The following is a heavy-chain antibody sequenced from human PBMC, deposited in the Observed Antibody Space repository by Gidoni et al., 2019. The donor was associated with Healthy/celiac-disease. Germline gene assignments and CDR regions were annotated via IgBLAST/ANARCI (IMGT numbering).Heavy chain of an antibody. V-gene: IGHV3-30*18. Sequence: GLEWVAVIAYDGSNKYYADSVKGRFTISRDNSKNTLYLQMNSLRAEDTAVYYCAKGTWEPAYGAPAFDYWGQGTLVTVSS. CDR2: IAYDGSNK. CDR3: AKGTWEPAYGAPAFDY. J-gene: IGHJ4*02. D-gene: IGHD1-26*01.